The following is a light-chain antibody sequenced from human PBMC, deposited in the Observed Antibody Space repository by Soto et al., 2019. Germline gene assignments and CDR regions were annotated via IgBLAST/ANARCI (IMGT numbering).Light chain of an antibody. J-gene: IGKJ1*01. CDR1: QSLSSSN. CDR3: QQYDNWPRT. CDR2: GAS. Sequence: EIVLTQSPGTLSLSPGERATLSCRASQSLSSSNLAWYQQKPGQAPRLLIYGASSRATDIPDRFSGSGSGTDFTLTISRLEPEDFAVYYCQQYDNWPRTFGQGTKVDIK. V-gene: IGKV3-20*01.